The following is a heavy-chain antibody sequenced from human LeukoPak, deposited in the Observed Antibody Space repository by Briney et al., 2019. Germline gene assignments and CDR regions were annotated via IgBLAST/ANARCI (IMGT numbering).Heavy chain of an antibody. J-gene: IGHJ4*02. CDR3: ARGLHSNIVVVPAAIGSDY. CDR1: GGSFSGDY. V-gene: IGHV4-34*01. D-gene: IGHD2-2*02. Sequence: SETLSLTCAVYGGSFSGDYWSWIRQPPGKGLEWIGEINHSGSTNYNPSLKSRVTISVDTSKNQFSLKLSSVTAADTAVYYCARGLHSNIVVVPAAIGSDYWGQGTLVTVSS. CDR2: INHSGST.